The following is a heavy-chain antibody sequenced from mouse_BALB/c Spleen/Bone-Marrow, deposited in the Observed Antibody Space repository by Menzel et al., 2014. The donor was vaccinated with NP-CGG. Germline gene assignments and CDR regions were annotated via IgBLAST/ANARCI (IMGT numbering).Heavy chain of an antibody. J-gene: IGHJ4*01. D-gene: IGHD3-1*01. Sequence: EVHLVESGGGLVQPGGSQKLSCAASGFTFSSYSMSWVRQTPEKRLEWVAYISNGGGSTYYPDTVKGRFTISRDNAENTLYLQMSSLKSEDTAMYYCARQLGLRVDYWGQGSSVTVSS. CDR2: ISNGGGST. CDR3: ARQLGLRVDY. CDR1: GFTFSSYS. V-gene: IGHV5-12-2*01.